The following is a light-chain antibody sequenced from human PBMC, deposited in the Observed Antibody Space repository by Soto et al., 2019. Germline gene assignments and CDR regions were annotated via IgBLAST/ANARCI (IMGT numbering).Light chain of an antibody. Sequence: QSVLTQPPSVSAVPGQPVTISCSGSTSNVAINSVSWYQQLPGTSPKLLIYDNDKRPSGIPDRFSGSKSGTSATLGITGLQTGDEAEYYCGTRDDSRTGFVFGTGTKLTVL. CDR3: GTRDDSRTGFV. CDR2: DND. V-gene: IGLV1-51*01. J-gene: IGLJ1*01. CDR1: TSNVAINS.